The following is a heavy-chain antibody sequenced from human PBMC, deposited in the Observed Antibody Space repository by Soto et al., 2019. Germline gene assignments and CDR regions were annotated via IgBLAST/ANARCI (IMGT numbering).Heavy chain of an antibody. CDR3: ARGSGTTGDGFDP. Sequence: SETLSLTCTVSGGSISSSSYYWGWIRQPPGKGLEWIGSIYYSGSTYYNPSLKSRVTISVDTSKNQFSLKLSSVTAADTAVYYCARGSGTTGDGFDPWGQGTLVTVS. CDR1: GGSISSSSYY. CDR2: IYYSGST. D-gene: IGHD1-7*01. J-gene: IGHJ5*02. V-gene: IGHV4-39*01.